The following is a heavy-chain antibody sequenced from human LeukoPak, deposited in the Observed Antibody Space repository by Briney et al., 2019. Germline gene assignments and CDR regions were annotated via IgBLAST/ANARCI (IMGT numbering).Heavy chain of an antibody. J-gene: IGHJ4*02. Sequence: GGSLRLSCAASGFTFSSYAMHWVRQAPGKGLEWVAVISYDGSNKYYADSVKGRFTISRDNSKNTLYLQMNSLRAEDTAVYYCARGDYDSSGSQDYWGQGPQVTVSS. CDR3: ARGDYDSSGSQDY. CDR1: GFTFSSYA. V-gene: IGHV3-30-3*01. CDR2: ISYDGSNK. D-gene: IGHD3-22*01.